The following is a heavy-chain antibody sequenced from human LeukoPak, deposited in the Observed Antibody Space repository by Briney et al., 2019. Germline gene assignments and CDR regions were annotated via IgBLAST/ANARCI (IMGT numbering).Heavy chain of an antibody. Sequence: GGSLRLSCAASGFTFSNYTMSWVRQAPGKGLEWVSTLSGTGGSTYYADSVRGRFTISRDNSKNTLYLQVSSLRAEDTAVYYCAKAGDLEFNLYYFDYWGQGTLVTVSS. CDR3: AKAGDLEFNLYYFDY. CDR1: GFTFSNYT. D-gene: IGHD2-21*01. V-gene: IGHV3-23*01. J-gene: IGHJ4*02. CDR2: LSGTGGST.